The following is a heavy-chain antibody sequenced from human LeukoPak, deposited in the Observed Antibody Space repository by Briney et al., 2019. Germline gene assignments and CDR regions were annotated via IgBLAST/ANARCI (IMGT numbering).Heavy chain of an antibody. J-gene: IGHJ4*02. CDR2: IYYSGST. Sequence: SETLSLTCTDSGGSISSSSYYRGWIRQPPGKGLEWIGSIYYSGSTYYNPSLKSRVTISVDTSKNQFSLKLSSVTAADTAMYYCARGTLYSGWSYYFDYWGQGSQVTVSS. V-gene: IGHV4-39*07. CDR3: ARGTLYSGWSYYFDY. CDR1: GGSISSSSYY. D-gene: IGHD6-19*01.